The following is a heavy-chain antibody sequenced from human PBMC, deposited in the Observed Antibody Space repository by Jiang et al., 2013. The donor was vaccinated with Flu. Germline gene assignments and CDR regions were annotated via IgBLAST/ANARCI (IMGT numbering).Heavy chain of an antibody. Sequence: LLKPSETLSLTCTVSDYPISSGFYWGWIRQPPGRGLEWIGSISHSGDTSYSPSLKSRVTISRDTSKNQFSLKMTSVTAADTAVYYCVRDTSFPSKYVVVVPVGMGREYNWFDPWGQGTQVTVSS. CDR3: VRDTSFPSKYVVVVPVGMGREYNWFDP. J-gene: IGHJ5*02. V-gene: IGHV4-38-2*02. CDR2: ISHSGDT. CDR1: DYPISSGFY. D-gene: IGHD2-2*01.